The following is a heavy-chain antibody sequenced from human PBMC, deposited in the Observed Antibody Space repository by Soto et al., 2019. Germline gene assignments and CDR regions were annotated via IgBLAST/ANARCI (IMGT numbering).Heavy chain of an antibody. CDR2: IKQDGSEK. V-gene: IGHV3-7*01. Sequence: PGVSLRLSCVASGFTSSNYWMNWVRQAPGKGLEWVANIKQDGSEKNYVDSVKGRFTISRDNAKNSLYLQMNSLRAEDTAVYYCAGSTSSWGVWGKGTTVTVSS. D-gene: IGHD6-13*01. CDR1: GFTSSNYW. CDR3: AGSTSSWGV. J-gene: IGHJ6*04.